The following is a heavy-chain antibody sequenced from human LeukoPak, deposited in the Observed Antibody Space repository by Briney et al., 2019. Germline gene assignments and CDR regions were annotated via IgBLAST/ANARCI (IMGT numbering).Heavy chain of an antibody. CDR1: GYTFTSYY. J-gene: IGHJ6*02. D-gene: IGHD5-18*01. CDR3: ASYATVHTLAMVEGYYYYGMDV. V-gene: IGHV1-18*04. Sequence: ASVKVSCKASGYTFTSYYMHWVRQAPGQGLEWMGWISAYNGNTNYAQKLQGRVTMTTDTSTSTAYMEPRSLRSDDKAVYYCASYATVHTLAMVEGYYYYGMDVWGQGTTVTVSS. CDR2: ISAYNGNT.